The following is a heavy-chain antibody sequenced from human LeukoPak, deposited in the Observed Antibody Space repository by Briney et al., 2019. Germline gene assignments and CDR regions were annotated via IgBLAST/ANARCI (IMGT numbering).Heavy chain of an antibody. V-gene: IGHV3-23*01. CDR1: GFTFSSYA. CDR3: AKLSSSWYSFDY. CDR2: ISGSGTIT. J-gene: IGHJ4*02. Sequence: GGSLRLSCAASGFTFSSYAMTWVRQVPGKGLEWVSAISGSGTITYYADSVKGRFTISRDNSMNTLYLQMNSLRAEDMAVYYCAKLSSSWYSFDYWGQGTLVTVSS. D-gene: IGHD6-13*01.